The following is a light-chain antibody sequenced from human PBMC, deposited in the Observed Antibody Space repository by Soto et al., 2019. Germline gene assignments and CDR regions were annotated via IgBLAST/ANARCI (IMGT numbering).Light chain of an antibody. CDR1: SGDVGGYNY. CDR2: EVS. V-gene: IGLV2-14*01. J-gene: IGLJ2*01. CDR3: SSYRSISTMI. Sequence: QSALTQPASVSGSPGQSITISCTGTSGDVGGYNYVSWYQQHPGKAPKLMIYEVSHRPSGVSNRISGSKSGNTASLTISGLRGEDEADNFCSSYRSISTMIFGGGTKLTVL.